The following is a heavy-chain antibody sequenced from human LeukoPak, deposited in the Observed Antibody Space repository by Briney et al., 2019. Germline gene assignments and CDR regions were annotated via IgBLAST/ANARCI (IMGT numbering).Heavy chain of an antibody. J-gene: IGHJ4*02. V-gene: IGHV3-13*01. CDR2: MGTAGDT. CDR3: AALGGSIY. D-gene: IGHD1-26*01. Sequence: GGALRLSCAASGFTFIRYDVHWVRQATGRGLEWVSAMGTAGDTYYAGSVKGRFTISREDAKNSFYLQMNSLRAGDTAVYYCAALGGSIYWGQGTVVTVSS. CDR1: GFTFIRYD.